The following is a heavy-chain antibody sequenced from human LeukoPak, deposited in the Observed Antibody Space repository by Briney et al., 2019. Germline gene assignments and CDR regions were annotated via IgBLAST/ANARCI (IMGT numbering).Heavy chain of an antibody. CDR3: ATGLFFQVDTAMATVPYFDY. CDR2: FDPEDGET. CDR1: GYTPTELS. V-gene: IGHV1-24*01. Sequence: VASVKVSCKVSGYTPTELSMHWVRQAPGKGLEWMGGFDPEDGETIYAQKFQGRVTMTEDTSTDTAYMELSSLRSEDTAVYYCATGLFFQVDTAMATVPYFDYWGQGTLVTVSS. D-gene: IGHD5-18*01. J-gene: IGHJ4*02.